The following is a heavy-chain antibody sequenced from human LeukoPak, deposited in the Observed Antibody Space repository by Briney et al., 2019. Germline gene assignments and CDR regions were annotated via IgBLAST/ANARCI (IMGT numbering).Heavy chain of an antibody. J-gene: IGHJ4*02. D-gene: IGHD2-15*01. CDR3: ANDCSGGSCYSDY. CDR2: ISYDGRNK. V-gene: IGHV3-30*18. Sequence: GRSLRLSCAASGFTFSRYGMHWVRQAPGKGLEWVAVISYDGRNKYYADSVKGRFTISRDNSKNTLYLQMNSLRAEDTAVYYCANDCSGGSCYSDYWGQGTLVTVSS. CDR1: GFTFSRYG.